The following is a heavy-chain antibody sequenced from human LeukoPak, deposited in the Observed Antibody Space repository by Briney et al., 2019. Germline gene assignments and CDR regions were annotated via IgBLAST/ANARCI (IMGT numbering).Heavy chain of an antibody. Sequence: GGSLRLSCAASGFTFSTYEMNWVRQAPGKGLEYVSYISSSGSAMYYADSVKGRFTISRDNAEKSLYLQMNSLRAEDTAVYYCAREYYDSSGYYFDSWGQGTLVTVSS. D-gene: IGHD3-22*01. CDR2: ISSSGSAM. J-gene: IGHJ4*02. V-gene: IGHV3-48*03. CDR3: AREYYDSSGYYFDS. CDR1: GFTFSTYE.